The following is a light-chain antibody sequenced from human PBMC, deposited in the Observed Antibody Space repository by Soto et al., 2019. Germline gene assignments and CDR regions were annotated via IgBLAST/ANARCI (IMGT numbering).Light chain of an antibody. CDR3: QQRYTLIT. J-gene: IGKJ3*01. CDR1: QNIDNF. V-gene: IGKV3-11*01. CDR2: DAS. Sequence: EIVLRQSPATLSMFPGERATLSCRASQNIDNFLVWYQQKPGQAPRLLIYDASKRATGIPARFSGSGSGTDFTLTISSLEPEDFAVYYCQQRYTLITFGPGTKVDIK.